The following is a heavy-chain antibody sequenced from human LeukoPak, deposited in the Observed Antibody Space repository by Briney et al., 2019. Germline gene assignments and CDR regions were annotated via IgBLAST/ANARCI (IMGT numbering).Heavy chain of an antibody. J-gene: IGHJ2*01. V-gene: IGHV3-23*01. D-gene: IGHD1-1*01. CDR2: ISGGGENT. CDR1: GFTFSSYA. CDR3: AKPRAMTTGVERYFDL. Sequence: GGSLRLSCAASGFTFSSYAMSWVRQAPGKGLDWVSAISGGGENTYYGDSVKGRFTISRDNSKSTLYLQMNSLRVEDTAIYYCAKPRAMTTGVERYFDLWGRGTLVSVSS.